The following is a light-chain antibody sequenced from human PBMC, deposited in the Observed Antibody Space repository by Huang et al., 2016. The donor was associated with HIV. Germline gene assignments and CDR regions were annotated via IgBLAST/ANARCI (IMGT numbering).Light chain of an antibody. Sequence: DIQMTQSSATLSASVGDRVTITCRASQSVGTWLAWYQQKPGKAPNLLIYEASTLESGVPSRCSGGGSGIEFTLTINSLQPDDFATYYCQHYNSFPWTFGQGTKVEV. J-gene: IGKJ1*01. CDR2: EAS. CDR3: QHYNSFPWT. CDR1: QSVGTW. V-gene: IGKV1-5*03.